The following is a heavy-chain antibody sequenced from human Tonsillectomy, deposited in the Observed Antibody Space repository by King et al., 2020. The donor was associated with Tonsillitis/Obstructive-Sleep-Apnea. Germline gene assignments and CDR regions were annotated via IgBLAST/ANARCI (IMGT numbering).Heavy chain of an antibody. CDR3: ARKYCISISCRGAWFDP. CDR1: GGSFSGYY. D-gene: IGHD2-2*01. V-gene: IGHV4-34*01. J-gene: IGHJ5*02. CDR2: INHSGST. Sequence: VQLQQWGAGLLKPSETLSLTCAVYGGSFSGYYWSWIRQPPGKGLEWIGEINHSGSTNYNPSLKSRVTISVDTAKNQFSQKLSSVTAADTAVYYCARKYCISISCRGAWFDPWGQGTLVTVSS.